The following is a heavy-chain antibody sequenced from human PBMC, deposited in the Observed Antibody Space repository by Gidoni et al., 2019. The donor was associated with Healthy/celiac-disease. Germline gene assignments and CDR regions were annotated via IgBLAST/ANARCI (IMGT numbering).Heavy chain of an antibody. CDR2: IYYSGTT. J-gene: IGHJ5*02. CDR1: GGSISSSSYY. D-gene: IGHD2-15*01. Sequence: QLPLQESGPGLVKPSETLSLTCAVSGGSISSSSYYWGWIRQPPGKGLEWIGNIYYSGTTYYTPYLKSRVTISVDTSKNHFSLRLSSVTAADTAVYYGARGRAVVAINWFDPWGQGTLVTVSS. CDR3: ARGRAVVAINWFDP. V-gene: IGHV4-39*07.